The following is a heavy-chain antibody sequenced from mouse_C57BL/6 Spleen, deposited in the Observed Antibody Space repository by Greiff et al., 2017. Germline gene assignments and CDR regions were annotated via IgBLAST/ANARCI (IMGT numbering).Heavy chain of an antibody. CDR3: AAGGSSYGY. CDR2: INPNNGGT. V-gene: IGHV1-26*01. Sequence: EVQLQQSGPELVKPGASVKISCKASGYTFTDYYINWVKQSHGQSLEWIGDINPNNGGTSYNQKFKGKATLTVDKSSSTAYMELRSLTSEDSAVYYCAAGGSSYGYWGQGTTLTVSS. J-gene: IGHJ2*01. D-gene: IGHD1-1*01. CDR1: GYTFTDYY.